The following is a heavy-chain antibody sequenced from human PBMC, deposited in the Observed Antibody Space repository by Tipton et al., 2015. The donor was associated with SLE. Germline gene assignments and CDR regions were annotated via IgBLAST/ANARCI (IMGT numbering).Heavy chain of an antibody. Sequence: QLVQSGAEVKKPGESLKISCKGSGYSFTSYWIGWVRQPPGKGLEWIGEINHSGSTNYNPSLKSRVTISVDTSKKQFSLKLSSVTAADTAVYYCARGHTAMVGSLYYYGMDVWGQGTTVTVSS. CDR1: GYSFTSYW. CDR3: ARGHTAMVGSLYYYGMDV. V-gene: IGHV4-34*01. D-gene: IGHD5-18*01. CDR2: INHSGST. J-gene: IGHJ6*02.